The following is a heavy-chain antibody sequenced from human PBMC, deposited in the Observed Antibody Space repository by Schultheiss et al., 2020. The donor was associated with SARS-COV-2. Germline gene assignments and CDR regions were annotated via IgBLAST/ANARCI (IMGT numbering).Heavy chain of an antibody. V-gene: IGHV3-23*01. D-gene: IGHD3-22*01. Sequence: GGSLRLSCAASGFTFRSYAMTWVRQAPGKGLEWVSGIGGSDGNTYYAVSVKGRFTISRDNSKNTVYLQMNGLRAEDTAVYYCAKEHSSGPFFDYWGQGTLVTVSS. J-gene: IGHJ4*02. CDR1: GFTFRSYA. CDR2: IGGSDGNT. CDR3: AKEHSSGPFFDY.